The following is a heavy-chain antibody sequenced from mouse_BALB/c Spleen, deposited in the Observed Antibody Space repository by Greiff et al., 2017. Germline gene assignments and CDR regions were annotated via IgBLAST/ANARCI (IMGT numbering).Heavy chain of an antibody. Sequence: EVQGVESGGGLVQPGGSLKLSCAASGFTFSSYTMSWVRQTPEKRLEWVAYISNGGGSTYYPDTVKGRFTISRDNAKNTLYLQMSSLKSEDTAMYYCARHRATMITGPFAYWGQGTLVTVSA. V-gene: IGHV5-12-2*01. CDR2: ISNGGGST. CDR1: GFTFSSYT. CDR3: ARHRATMITGPFAY. D-gene: IGHD2-4*01. J-gene: IGHJ3*01.